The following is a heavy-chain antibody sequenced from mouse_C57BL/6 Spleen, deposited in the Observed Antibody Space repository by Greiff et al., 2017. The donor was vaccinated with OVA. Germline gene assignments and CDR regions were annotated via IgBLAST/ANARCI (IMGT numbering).Heavy chain of an antibody. D-gene: IGHD1-1*01. V-gene: IGHV1-82*01. CDR3: ARAGIFTTGFDY. Sequence: QVQLKESGPELVKPGASVKISCKASGYAFSSSWMNWVKQRPGKGLEWIGRIYPGDGDTNYNGKFKGKATLTADKSSSTAYMQLSSLTSEDSAVYFCARAGIFTTGFDYWGQGTTLTVSS. CDR1: GYAFSSSW. J-gene: IGHJ2*01. CDR2: IYPGDGDT.